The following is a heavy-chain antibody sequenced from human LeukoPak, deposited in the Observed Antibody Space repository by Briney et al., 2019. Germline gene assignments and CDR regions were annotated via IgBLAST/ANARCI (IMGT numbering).Heavy chain of an antibody. V-gene: IGHV3-48*01. CDR1: GFTFSSYS. Sequence: GGSLRLSCATSGFTFSSYSMNWVRQAPGKGLEWVSYISSGSSSIYFADSVKGRFTISRDSAKNSLDLQMNSLRAEDTAVYYCARARDCSSTSCYASYFDYWGQGTLVTVSS. D-gene: IGHD2-2*01. CDR3: ARARDCSSTSCYASYFDY. CDR2: ISSGSSSI. J-gene: IGHJ4*02.